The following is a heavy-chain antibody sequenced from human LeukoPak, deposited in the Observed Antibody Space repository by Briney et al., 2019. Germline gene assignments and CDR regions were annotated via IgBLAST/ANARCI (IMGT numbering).Heavy chain of an antibody. V-gene: IGHV3-7*01. Sequence: GGSLRLSCSTSGFTFSTYWMSWVRQTPEKGLEWVANIKVDGSLINYADSVKGRFTISRDNAKNSLSLQMNSLTADDTGLYYCAREGLPYSRDYWGQGTLVTVSS. J-gene: IGHJ4*02. CDR2: IKVDGSLI. D-gene: IGHD4-11*01. CDR1: GFTFSTYW. CDR3: AREGLPYSRDY.